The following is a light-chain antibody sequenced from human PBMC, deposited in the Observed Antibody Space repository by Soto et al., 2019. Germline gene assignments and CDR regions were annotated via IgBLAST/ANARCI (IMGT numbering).Light chain of an antibody. Sequence: DIELIQSPGTLYRTPGERTTLSFSSSQSVSSSYLAWYQQKPGQAPRLLIYGASSRATGIPDRFSGSGSGTDFTLTISRLEPEDFAVYYCQQYGSSPRTFGQGAKVDIK. CDR1: QSVSSSY. V-gene: IGKV3-20*01. CDR2: GAS. CDR3: QQYGSSPRT. J-gene: IGKJ1*01.